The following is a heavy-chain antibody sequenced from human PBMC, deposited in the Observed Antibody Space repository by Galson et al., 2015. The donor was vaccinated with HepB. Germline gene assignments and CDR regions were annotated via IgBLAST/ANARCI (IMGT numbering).Heavy chain of an antibody. CDR1: GYSISSGYY. D-gene: IGHD4-23*01. J-gene: IGHJ5*02. Sequence: SETLSLTCTVSGYSISSGYYWGWIRQPPGKGLEWIGSIYHSGSTYYNPSLKSRVTISVDTSKNQFSLKLSSVTAADTAVYYCASVPTVGRWFDPWGQGTLVTVSS. V-gene: IGHV4-38-2*02. CDR2: IYHSGST. CDR3: ASVPTVGRWFDP.